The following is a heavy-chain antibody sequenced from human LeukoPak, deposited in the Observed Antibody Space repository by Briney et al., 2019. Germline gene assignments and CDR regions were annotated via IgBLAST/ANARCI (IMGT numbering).Heavy chain of an antibody. Sequence: PGGSLILSCAASGFTFSTYWMHWVRQAPGKGLVWVSRINSDGSRTTYADSVKGRFTISRDNAKNTLYLQMNSLRTEDTAVYYCARPETQYSSGLDGFDIWGQGTMVTVPS. CDR2: INSDGSRT. J-gene: IGHJ3*02. D-gene: IGHD6-19*01. CDR1: GFTFSTYW. V-gene: IGHV3-74*01. CDR3: ARPETQYSSGLDGFDI.